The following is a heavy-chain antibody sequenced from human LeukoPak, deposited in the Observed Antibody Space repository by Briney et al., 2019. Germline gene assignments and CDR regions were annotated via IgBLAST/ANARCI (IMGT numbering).Heavy chain of an antibody. CDR2: LWSDASNR. J-gene: IGHJ4*02. CDR1: GFSLSSNG. D-gene: IGHD7-27*01. Sequence: GGSLRLSCVASGFSLSSNGMHWVRQAPGKGLEWVAVLWSDASNRYYADSVKGRFTISRDISKNTLYLQMTSLRVEDTAVYCCAREDWGSTGHSFGYWGQGTLVTVSS. V-gene: IGHV3-33*01. CDR3: AREDWGSTGHSFGY.